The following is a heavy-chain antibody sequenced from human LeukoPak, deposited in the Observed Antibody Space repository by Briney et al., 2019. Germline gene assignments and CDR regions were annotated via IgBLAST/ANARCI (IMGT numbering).Heavy chain of an antibody. CDR2: MNPNSGNT. V-gene: IGHV1-8*01. CDR1: GYTFTSYD. CDR3: ARGGCSSTSCYRYYYYYYMDV. D-gene: IGHD2-2*01. J-gene: IGHJ6*03. Sequence: GASVKVSCKASGYTFTSYDINRVRQATGQGLEWMGWMNPNSGNTGYAQKFQGRVTMTRNTSISTAYMELSSLRSEDTAVYYCARGGCSSTSCYRYYYYYYMDVWGKGTTVTVSS.